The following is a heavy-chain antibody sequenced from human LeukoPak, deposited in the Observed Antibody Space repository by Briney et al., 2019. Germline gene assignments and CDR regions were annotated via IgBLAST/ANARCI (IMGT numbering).Heavy chain of an antibody. CDR1: GGSISSGGYY. Sequence: PSETLSLTCTVSGGSISSGGYYWSWIRQHPGKGLEWIGYNYYSGSTYYNPSLKSRVTISVDTSKNQFSLKLSSVTAADTAVYYCARELYSSGWYRLDDAFDIWGQGTMVTVSS. J-gene: IGHJ3*02. V-gene: IGHV4-31*03. D-gene: IGHD6-19*01. CDR2: NYYSGST. CDR3: ARELYSSGWYRLDDAFDI.